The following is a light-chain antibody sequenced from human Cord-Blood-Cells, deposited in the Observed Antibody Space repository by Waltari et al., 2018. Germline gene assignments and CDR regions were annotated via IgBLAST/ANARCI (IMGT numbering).Light chain of an antibody. CDR3: QQYGSAPPYT. CDR1: QSVSSSY. Sequence: EIVLTQSPGTLSLSPGERATLSCRASQSVSSSYLAWYQQKPGQAPRLLIYGASSRATGSPGRCSGRGSGTDFTLTISRLEPEDFAVYYCQQYGSAPPYTFGQGTKLEIK. V-gene: IGKV3-20*01. CDR2: GAS. J-gene: IGKJ2*01.